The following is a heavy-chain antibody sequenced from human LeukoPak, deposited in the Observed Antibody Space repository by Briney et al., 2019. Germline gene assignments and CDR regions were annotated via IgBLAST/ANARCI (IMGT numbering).Heavy chain of an antibody. D-gene: IGHD7-27*01. CDR3: ASSGWGSGAFDI. CDR1: GYKFIDFG. V-gene: IGHV1-69*13. CDR2: IIPIFGTA. J-gene: IGHJ3*02. Sequence: SVKVSCKASGYKFIDFGITWVRQAPGQGLEWMGGIIPIFGTANYAQKFQGRVTITADESTSTAYMELSSLRSEDTAVYYCASSGWGSGAFDIWGQGTMVTVSS.